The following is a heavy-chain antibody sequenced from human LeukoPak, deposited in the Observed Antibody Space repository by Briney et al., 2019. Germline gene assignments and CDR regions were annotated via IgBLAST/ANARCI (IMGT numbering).Heavy chain of an antibody. Sequence: SQTLSLTCAISGDSVSSNSAAWNWIRQSPSRGLEWLGRTYYRSKWYNDYAVSVKSRITINPDTSKNQFSLQLNSVTPEDTAVYYCAREGDSSGYYLGAVFDYWGQGTLVTVSS. V-gene: IGHV6-1*01. CDR3: AREGDSSGYYLGAVFDY. J-gene: IGHJ4*02. D-gene: IGHD3-22*01. CDR1: GDSVSSNSAA. CDR2: TYYRSKWYN.